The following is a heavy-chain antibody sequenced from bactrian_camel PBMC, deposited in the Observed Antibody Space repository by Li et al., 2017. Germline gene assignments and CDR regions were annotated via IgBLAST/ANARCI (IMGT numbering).Heavy chain of an antibody. CDR2: IDSGGSST. D-gene: IGHD1*01. Sequence: VQLVESGGGLVQPGGSLRLSCAASGFTFSSYIRSWVRQAPGKGLEWVSAIDSGGSSTYAADSVKGRFTISQDNSKNTLNLQMDSLKPEDTAIYWRSWRHSWLYALWGPGTQVTVS. V-gene: IGHV3S40*01. CDR3: SWRHSWLYAL. CDR1: GFTFSSYI. J-gene: IGHJ4*01.